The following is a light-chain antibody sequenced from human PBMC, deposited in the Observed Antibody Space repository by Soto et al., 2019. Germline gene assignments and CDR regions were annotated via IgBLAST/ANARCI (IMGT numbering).Light chain of an antibody. CDR2: EGS. CDR3: CSYTDSSTYV. Sequence: QSALTQPASVSGSPGQSTTISCTGTSNDVGGYDLVSWYQHHPGKAPKVMIYEGSKRPSGVSNRFSGSRSGNTASLTISGLQAEDEADYYCCSYTDSSTYVFGSGTKLTVL. CDR1: SNDVGGYDL. J-gene: IGLJ1*01. V-gene: IGLV2-23*01.